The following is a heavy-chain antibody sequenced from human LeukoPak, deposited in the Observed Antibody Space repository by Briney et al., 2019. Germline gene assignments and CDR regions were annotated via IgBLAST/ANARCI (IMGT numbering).Heavy chain of an antibody. Sequence: GGSLRLSCAASGITFSRFAMSWVRQAPGKGLEWVSVVSESGDSTHYAESVKGRFTISRDNSKNTLYLEMNRLRADDTAVYYCAKDTAQGYTFGTIEQDYWGQGTLVTVAS. D-gene: IGHD5-12*01. CDR1: GITFSRFA. J-gene: IGHJ4*02. CDR2: VSESGDST. V-gene: IGHV3-23*01. CDR3: AKDTAQGYTFGTIEQDY.